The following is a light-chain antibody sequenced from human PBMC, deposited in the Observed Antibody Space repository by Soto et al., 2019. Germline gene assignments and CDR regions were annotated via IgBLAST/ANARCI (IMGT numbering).Light chain of an antibody. CDR2: DAS. Sequence: EIVLTQSPATLSLSPGERATLSCRASQSVSSYLAWYQQKPGQAPRLLIYDASNRATGIPARFSGSGSGTDFPLTLSSLEPEDVAVYYCQQRSNWPLTFGPGTKVDI. CDR1: QSVSSY. CDR3: QQRSNWPLT. J-gene: IGKJ3*01. V-gene: IGKV3-11*01.